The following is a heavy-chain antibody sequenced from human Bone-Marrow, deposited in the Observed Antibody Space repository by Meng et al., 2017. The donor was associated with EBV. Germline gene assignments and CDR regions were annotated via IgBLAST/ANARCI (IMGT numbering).Heavy chain of an antibody. J-gene: IGHJ4*02. D-gene: IGHD4-23*01. CDR1: GGSISSGGYS. CDR2: IYHSGST. Sequence: QLQLQESGSGLVKPSQXLSLTCAVSGGSISSGGYSWSWIRQPPGKGLEWIGYIYHSGSTYYNPSLKSRVTISVDRSKNQFSLKLSSVTAADTAVYYCARAGYGGNSGAFDYWGQGTLVTVSS. CDR3: ARAGYGGNSGAFDY. V-gene: IGHV4-30-2*01.